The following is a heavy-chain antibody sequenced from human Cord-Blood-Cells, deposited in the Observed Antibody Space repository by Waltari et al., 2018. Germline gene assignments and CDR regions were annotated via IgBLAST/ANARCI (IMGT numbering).Heavy chain of an antibody. CDR2: INHSGST. CDR1: GGSFSGYY. J-gene: IGHJ4*02. CDR3: AREYGSGSYIFDY. Sequence: QVQLQQWGAGLLKPSETLSLPCAVYGGSFSGYYWSWIRQPPGKGLEWIGEINHSGSTNYTPSLKGRVTISVDTSKNQFSLKLSSVTAADTAVYYCAREYGSGSYIFDYWGQGTLVTVSS. D-gene: IGHD3-10*01. V-gene: IGHV4-34*01.